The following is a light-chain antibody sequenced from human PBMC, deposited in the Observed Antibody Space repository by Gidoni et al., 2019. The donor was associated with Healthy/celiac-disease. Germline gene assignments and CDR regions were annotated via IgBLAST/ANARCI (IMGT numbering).Light chain of an antibody. V-gene: IGLV6-57*02. CDR1: SDSLASNY. CDR2: EDN. J-gene: IGLJ3*02. CDR3: QSYDTSNRV. Sequence: NFMLTQPHSVSESPGKTVTISGTGSSDSLASNYVQWYQQRPGSAPTTVIYEDNQRPSGVPDRFSGSIDSSSNSASLTISGLKTEDEADYYCQSYDTSNRVFGGGTKLTVL.